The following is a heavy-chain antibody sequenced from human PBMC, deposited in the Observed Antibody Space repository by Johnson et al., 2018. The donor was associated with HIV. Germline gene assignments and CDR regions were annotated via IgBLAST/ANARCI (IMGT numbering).Heavy chain of an antibody. CDR3: AKASDSSGYYDDAFDI. Sequence: VQLVESGGGVVQPGGSLRLSCAASGFRFDDYAMHWVRLTPGKGLEWVSLISWDGGSTYYADAVKGRFTISRDNAKNSLYLQMNSLRAEDTALYYCAKASDSSGYYDDAFDIWGQGTMVTVSS. J-gene: IGHJ3*02. D-gene: IGHD3-22*01. CDR1: GFRFDDYA. CDR2: ISWDGGST. V-gene: IGHV3-43D*03.